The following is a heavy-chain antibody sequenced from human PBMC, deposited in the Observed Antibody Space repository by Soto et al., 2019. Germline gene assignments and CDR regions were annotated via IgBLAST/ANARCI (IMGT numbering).Heavy chain of an antibody. V-gene: IGHV4-31*03. CDR2: IYYSGST. CDR3: ARVERGVWLGELFSHNWFDP. Sequence: PSETLSLTCTVSGGSISSGGYYWSWIRQHPGKGLEWIGYIYYSGSTYYNPSLKSRVTISVDTSKNQFSLKLSSVTAADTAVYYCARVERGVWLGELFSHNWFDPWGQGTLVTVSS. D-gene: IGHD3-10*01. CDR1: GGSISSGGYY. J-gene: IGHJ5*02.